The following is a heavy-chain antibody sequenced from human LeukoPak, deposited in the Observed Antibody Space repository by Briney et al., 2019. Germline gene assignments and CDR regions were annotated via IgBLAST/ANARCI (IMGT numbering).Heavy chain of an antibody. V-gene: IGHV4-61*08. CDR3: ARDGLRELWYYGMDV. CDR2: IYYSGST. Sequence: SQTLSLTCTVSGGSISSGDYYWSWIRQPPGKGLEWIGYIYYSGSTNYNPSLKSRVTISVDTSKNQFSLKLSSVTAADTAVYYCARDGLRELWYYGMDVWGKGTTVTVSS. D-gene: IGHD4-17*01. J-gene: IGHJ6*04. CDR1: GGSISSGDYY.